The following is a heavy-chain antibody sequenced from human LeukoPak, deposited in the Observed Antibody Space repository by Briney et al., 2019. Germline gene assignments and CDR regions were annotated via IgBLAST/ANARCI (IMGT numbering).Heavy chain of an antibody. CDR2: IYYSGST. V-gene: IGHV4-59*08. J-gene: IGHJ3*02. CDR1: GGSISSYY. D-gene: IGHD3-22*01. Sequence: SETLSLTCTVSGGSISSYYWSWIRQPPGKGLEWIGYIYYSGSTNYNPSLKSRVTISVDTSKNQFSLKLSSVTAADTAVYYCATVSYYYDSSGYYSWAFDIWGQGTMVTVSS. CDR3: ATVSYYYDSSGYYSWAFDI.